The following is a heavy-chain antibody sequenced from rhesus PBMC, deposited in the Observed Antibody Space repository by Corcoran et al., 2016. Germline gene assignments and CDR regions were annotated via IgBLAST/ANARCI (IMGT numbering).Heavy chain of an antibody. CDR1: GGSISSNY. CDR2: IYGSGGST. D-gene: IGHD3-16*01. J-gene: IGHJ4*01. V-gene: IGHV4-160*01. CDR3: ARDSGSYYYFDY. Sequence: QVQLQESGPGLVKPSETLSLTCAVSGGSISSNYWSGIRPATGKGLAWMGRIYGSGGSTDYNPSLKSRVTISTDTSKNQFSLKLSSVTAADTAVYYCARDSGSYYYFDYWGQGVLVTVSS.